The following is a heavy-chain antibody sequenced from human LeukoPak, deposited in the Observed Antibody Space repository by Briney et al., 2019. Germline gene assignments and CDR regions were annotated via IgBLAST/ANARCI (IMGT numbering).Heavy chain of an antibody. CDR3: ARDPYCSSTSCPLTFDY. CDR1: GFTFSSYG. V-gene: IGHV3-33*01. J-gene: IGHJ4*02. Sequence: GGSLRLSCAASGFTFSSYGMHWVRQAPGKGLEWVAVIWYDGSNKYYADSVKGRFTISRDNSKNTLYLQMNSLRAEDTAVYYCARDPYCSSTSCPLTFDYWGQGTLVTVSS. D-gene: IGHD2-2*01. CDR2: IWYDGSNK.